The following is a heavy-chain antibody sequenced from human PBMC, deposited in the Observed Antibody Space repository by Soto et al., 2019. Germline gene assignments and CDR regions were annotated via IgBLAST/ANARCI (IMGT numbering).Heavy chain of an antibody. CDR2: ISYDGSNK. CDR1: GFTFSSYG. V-gene: IGHV3-30*18. D-gene: IGHD3-3*01. CDR3: AKRHYDFWSGYYTYYYGMGV. Sequence: PGGSLRLSCAASGFTFSSYGMHWVRQAPGKGLEWVAVISYDGSNKYYADSVKGRFTISRDNSKNTLYLQMNSLRAEDTAVYYCAKRHYDFWSGYYTYYYGMGVWGQGTTVTVSS. J-gene: IGHJ6*02.